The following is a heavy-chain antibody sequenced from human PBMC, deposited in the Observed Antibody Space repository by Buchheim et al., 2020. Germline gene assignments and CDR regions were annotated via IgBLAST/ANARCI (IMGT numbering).Heavy chain of an antibody. J-gene: IGHJ6*03. CDR2: IIPIFGTA. Sequence: QVQLVQSGAEVKKPGSSVKVSCKASGGTFSSYAISWVRQAPGQGLEWMGGIIPIFGTANYAQKFQGRATITADESTSTAYMELSSLRSEDTAVYYCARDPGNGSETKPPYYYYYMDVWGKGTT. D-gene: IGHD3-10*01. CDR3: ARDPGNGSETKPPYYYYYMDV. CDR1: GGTFSSYA. V-gene: IGHV1-69*01.